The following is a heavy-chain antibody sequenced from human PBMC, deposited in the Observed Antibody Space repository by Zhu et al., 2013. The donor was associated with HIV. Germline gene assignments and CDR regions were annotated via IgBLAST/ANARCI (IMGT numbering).Heavy chain of an antibody. J-gene: IGHJ3*02. V-gene: IGHV1-18*01. CDR1: GDTFSNYA. CDR3: AREVGTNAFDI. CDR2: ISAYNGNT. D-gene: IGHD1-1*01. Sequence: VQLVQSGAEVKRPGSSVKVSCKASGDTFSNYAITWVRQAPGQGLEWMGWISAYNGNTNYAQKLQGRVTMTTDTSTSTAYMELRSLRSDDTAVYYCAREVGTNAFDIWGQGTMVTVSS.